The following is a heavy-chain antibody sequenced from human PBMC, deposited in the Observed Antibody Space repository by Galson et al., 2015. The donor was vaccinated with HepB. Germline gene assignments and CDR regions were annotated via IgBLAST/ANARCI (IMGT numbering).Heavy chain of an antibody. Sequence: SETLSLTCAVYGGSFSGYYWSWIRQPPGKGLEWIGEINHSGSTNYNPSLKSRVTISVDTSKNQFSLKLSSVTAADTAVYYCARGYCSSTSCYRNYYYYMDVWGKGTTVTVSS. D-gene: IGHD2-2*02. CDR3: ARGYCSSTSCYRNYYYYMDV. CDR2: INHSGST. J-gene: IGHJ6*03. CDR1: GGSFSGYY. V-gene: IGHV4-34*01.